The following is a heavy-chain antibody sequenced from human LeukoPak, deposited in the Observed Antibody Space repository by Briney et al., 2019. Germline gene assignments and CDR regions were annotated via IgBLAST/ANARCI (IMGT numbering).Heavy chain of an antibody. CDR1: GGSFSGYY. CDR2: INNSGST. CDR3: VRDIAAAGGFDY. Sequence: SETLSLTCAAYGGSFSGYYWSWIRQPPGKGLEWIGEINNSGSTNYNPSLKSRVTISVDTSKNQFSLKLTSETGAGTAVYYCVRDIAAAGGFDYWGQGTLVTVSS. D-gene: IGHD6-13*01. J-gene: IGHJ4*02. V-gene: IGHV4-34*01.